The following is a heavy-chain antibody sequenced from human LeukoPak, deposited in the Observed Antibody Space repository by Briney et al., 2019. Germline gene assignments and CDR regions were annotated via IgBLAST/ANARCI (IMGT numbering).Heavy chain of an antibody. CDR3: ARGTNMMASLRFDP. Sequence: NPSETLSLTCTISGGSISTYYWSWIRQPPGKGREWIGYIYYSGITKYNPSVKSRVTISVDTSKNQFSLKVSSVTAADTAVYYCARGTNMMASLRFDPWGQGTLVTVSS. V-gene: IGHV4-59*01. D-gene: IGHD2-8*01. CDR2: IYYSGIT. J-gene: IGHJ5*02. CDR1: GGSISTYY.